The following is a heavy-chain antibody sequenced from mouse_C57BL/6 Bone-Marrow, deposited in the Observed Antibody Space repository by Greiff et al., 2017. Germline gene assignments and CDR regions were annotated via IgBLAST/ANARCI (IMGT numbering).Heavy chain of an antibody. J-gene: IGHJ2*01. CDR1: GYAFSSSW. Sequence: QVQLQQSGPELVKPGASVKISCKASGYAFSSSWMNWVKQRPGKGLEWIGRIYPGDGDTNYNGKFKGKATLTADKSSSTAYMQLSSLTSEDSAVYFCASPYYGSINFDYWGQGTTLTVSS. V-gene: IGHV1-82*01. CDR3: ASPYYGSINFDY. CDR2: IYPGDGDT. D-gene: IGHD1-1*01.